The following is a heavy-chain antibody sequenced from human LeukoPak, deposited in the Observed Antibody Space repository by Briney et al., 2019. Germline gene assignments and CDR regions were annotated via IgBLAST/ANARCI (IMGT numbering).Heavy chain of an antibody. J-gene: IGHJ4*02. CDR2: ICGSGGST. D-gene: IGHD3-10*01. CDR1: GFTFSSYA. V-gene: IGHV3-23*01. Sequence: PGGSLRLSCAASGFTFSSYAMSWVRQAPGKGLEWVSAICGSGGSTYYADSVKGRFTISRDNSKNTLYLQMNSLRAEDTAVYYCAKDQTQWFGELLYTDYWGQGTLVTVSS. CDR3: AKDQTQWFGELLYTDY.